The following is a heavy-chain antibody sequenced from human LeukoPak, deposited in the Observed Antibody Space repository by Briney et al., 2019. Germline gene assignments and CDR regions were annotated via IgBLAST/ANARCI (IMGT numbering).Heavy chain of an antibody. CDR2: INPNSGGT. J-gene: IGHJ4*02. V-gene: IGHV1-2*02. D-gene: IGHD3-9*01. Sequence: ASVKVSCKASGYTFTGYYMHWVRQAPGQGLEWMGWINPNSGGTNYAQKFQGRVTMTRDTSITTAFMEMSRLRSDDTALYYCARSPHILTGENFDYWGQGTLVTVSS. CDR3: ARSPHILTGENFDY. CDR1: GYTFTGYY.